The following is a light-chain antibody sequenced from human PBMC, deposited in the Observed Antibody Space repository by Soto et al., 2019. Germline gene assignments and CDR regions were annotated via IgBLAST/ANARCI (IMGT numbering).Light chain of an antibody. CDR3: QQYDNWPSLT. CDR2: GAS. CDR1: QSVSTN. Sequence: EIVMTQSPATLSVSPGERATLSCRASQSVSTNLAWYQQKLGQAPRLLIYGASTRATGIPARFSGSGSETEFTLTISSLQSEDFAVYHCQQYDNWPSLTFGGGTKVEIK. J-gene: IGKJ4*01. V-gene: IGKV3-15*01.